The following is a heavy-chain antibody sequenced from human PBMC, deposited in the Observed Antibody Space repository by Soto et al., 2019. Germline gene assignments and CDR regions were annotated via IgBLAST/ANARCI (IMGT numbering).Heavy chain of an antibody. CDR1: GITFNEYW. D-gene: IGHD3-3*01. J-gene: IGHJ6*02. CDR3: ARAKHRATYHSFPDDLDV. CDR2: IKEEASEK. V-gene: IGHV3-7*01. Sequence: GGSLRLSFAVSGITFNEYWMTWVRHAPGRGLEWVANIKEEASEKYYVDSVKGRFTISRDSAKNSLYLQMNKLRAEDAAVYYCARAKHRATYHSFPDDLDVWGQGXTVTVSS.